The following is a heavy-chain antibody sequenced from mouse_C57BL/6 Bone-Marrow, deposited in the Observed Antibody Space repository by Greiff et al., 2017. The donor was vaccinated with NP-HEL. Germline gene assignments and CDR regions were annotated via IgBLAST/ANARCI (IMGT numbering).Heavy chain of an antibody. Sequence: EVKLVESGGGLVKPGGSLKLSCAASGFTFSDYGMHWVRQAPEQGLEWVAYISSGSSTIYYADTVKGRFTISRDNAKNTLFLQMTSLRSEDTAMYYCARPDYYGSIDYWGQGTTLTVSS. D-gene: IGHD1-1*01. CDR1: GFTFSDYG. CDR3: ARPDYYGSIDY. CDR2: ISSGSSTI. J-gene: IGHJ2*01. V-gene: IGHV5-17*01.